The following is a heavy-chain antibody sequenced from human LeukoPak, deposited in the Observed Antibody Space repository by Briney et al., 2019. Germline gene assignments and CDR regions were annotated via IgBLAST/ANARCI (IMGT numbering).Heavy chain of an antibody. CDR2: IYYSGST. CDR1: GGSISSGGYY. Sequence: SETPSLTCTVSGGSISSGGYYWSWIRQHPGKGLEWIGYIYYSGSTYYNPSLKSRVTISVDTSKNQFSLKLSSVTAADTAVYYCAGESYKLGSYFDYWGQATLVTVSS. V-gene: IGHV4-31*03. D-gene: IGHD3-10*01. J-gene: IGHJ4*02. CDR3: AGESYKLGSYFDY.